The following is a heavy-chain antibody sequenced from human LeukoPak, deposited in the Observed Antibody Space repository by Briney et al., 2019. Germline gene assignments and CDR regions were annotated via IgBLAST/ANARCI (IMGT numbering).Heavy chain of an antibody. D-gene: IGHD3-3*01. CDR3: ARGPYYDSWSGAGY. V-gene: IGHV1-18*01. CDR1: GYTFRDFG. CDR2: ITPYNGNT. J-gene: IGHJ4*02. Sequence: ASVKVSCKASGYTFRDFGISWVRQAPGQGLEWMGWITPYNGNTNYIQKLQGRVTMTTDTSTSTAYMELRSLRSDDTAVYYCARGPYYDSWSGAGYWGQGTLVTVSS.